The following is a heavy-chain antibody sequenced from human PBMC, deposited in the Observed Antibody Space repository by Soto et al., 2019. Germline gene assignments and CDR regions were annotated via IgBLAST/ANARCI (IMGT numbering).Heavy chain of an antibody. D-gene: IGHD4-17*01. CDR1: GFTFSSYS. CDR2: ISSSSSYI. Sequence: EVQLVESGGGLVKPGGSLRLSCAASGFTFSSYSMNWVRQAPGKGLEWVSSISSSSSYIYYADSVKGRFTISRDNAKNSLYLQMNSLRAEDTAVYYCARAHDYGDYLYYFDYWGQETLVTVSS. J-gene: IGHJ4*02. CDR3: ARAHDYGDYLYYFDY. V-gene: IGHV3-21*01.